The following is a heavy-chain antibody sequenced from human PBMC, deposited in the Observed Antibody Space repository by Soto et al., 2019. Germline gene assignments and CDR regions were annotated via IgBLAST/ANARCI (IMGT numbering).Heavy chain of an antibody. Sequence: PSETLSLTCTVSGGSISSNRYYWGWIRQPPGKGLEWIGSIYYSGSAYYNPSLKSRVTMSVDTSKNQFSLKLSSVTAADTAVYYCAKWLAVAGTHRFDPWGQGTPVTVSS. CDR2: IYYSGSA. J-gene: IGHJ5*02. D-gene: IGHD6-19*01. CDR3: AKWLAVAGTHRFDP. V-gene: IGHV4-39*01. CDR1: GGSISSNRYY.